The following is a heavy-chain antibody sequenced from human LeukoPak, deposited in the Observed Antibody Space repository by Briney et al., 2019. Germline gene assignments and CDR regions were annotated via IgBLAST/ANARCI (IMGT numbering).Heavy chain of an antibody. J-gene: IGHJ4*02. V-gene: IGHV3-23*01. Sequence: AGSLRLSCAASGFIFNNYAMSWVRQAPGKGLEWVSSIITTGSTKYYADSVSGRFTISRDNSQNTLSLQMDSLPAADRDVYSCATYDLWTTYYTFQYWGQGTLVSVSS. D-gene: IGHD3-3*01. CDR1: GFIFNNYA. CDR3: ATYDLWTTYYTFQY. CDR2: IITTGSTK.